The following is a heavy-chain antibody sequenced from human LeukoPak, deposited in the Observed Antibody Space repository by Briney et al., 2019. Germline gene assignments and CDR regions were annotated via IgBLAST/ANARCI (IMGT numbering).Heavy chain of an antibody. J-gene: IGHJ4*02. V-gene: IGHV4-39*01. CDR1: GGSISSSSYY. CDR2: IYYSGST. D-gene: IGHD3-3*01. CDR3: AVNVLRFLEWLSNSFDY. Sequence: SETLSLTCTVSGGSISSSSYYWGWIRQPPGKGLEWIGSIYYSGSTYYNPSIKSRVTISVDTSKNQFSLKLSSVTAADTAVYYCAVNVLRFLEWLSNSFDYWGQGTLVTVSS.